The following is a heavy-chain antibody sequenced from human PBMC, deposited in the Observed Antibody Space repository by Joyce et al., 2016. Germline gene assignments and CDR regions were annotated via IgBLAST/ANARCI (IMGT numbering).Heavy chain of an antibody. CDR3: ARGGTSSDHFFFYTLDI. CDR1: GGAFSNFT. Sequence: QVLLVQSGATVKRPGSSLKVSCKSSGGAFSNFTVNWVRQSPGQRLEWMGGIIPFFGAANYAEHCQGRVTLTADLSTRTAFMELSSLTSADTAVYYCARGGTSSDHFFFYTLDIWGPGTTVIVSS. CDR2: IIPFFGAA. J-gene: IGHJ6*02. V-gene: IGHV1-69*12. D-gene: IGHD1-14*01.